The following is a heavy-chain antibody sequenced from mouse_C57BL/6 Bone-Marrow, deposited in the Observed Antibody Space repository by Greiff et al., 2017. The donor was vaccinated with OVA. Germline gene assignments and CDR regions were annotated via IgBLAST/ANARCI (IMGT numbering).Heavy chain of an antibody. D-gene: IGHD3-3*01. CDR3: ARDRGDWYYFDY. J-gene: IGHJ2*01. CDR1: GFTFSSYA. CDR2: ISDGGSYT. Sequence: DVKLVESGGGLVKPGGSLKLSCAASGFTFSSYAMSWVRQTPEKRLEWVATISDGGSYTYYPDNVKGRFTISRDNAKNNLYLQMSHLKSEDTAMYYCARDRGDWYYFDYWGQGTTLTVSS. V-gene: IGHV5-4*01.